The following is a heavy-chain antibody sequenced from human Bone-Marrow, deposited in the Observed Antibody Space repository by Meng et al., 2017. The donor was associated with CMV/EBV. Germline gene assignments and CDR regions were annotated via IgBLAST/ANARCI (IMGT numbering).Heavy chain of an antibody. CDR2: IKQDGGQK. CDR1: GFTFSNYW. D-gene: IGHD5-12*01. J-gene: IGHJ6*02. CDR3: ARHNIVATVDSYYFGMDV. V-gene: IGHV3-7*01. Sequence: GGSLRLSCVASGFTFSNYWMTWVRQAPRKGLEWVANIKQDGGQKYYVDSVKGRFTISRDNAKSSLYLQMNGLRADDTAVYFCARHNIVATVDSYYFGMDVWGQGTTVTVSS.